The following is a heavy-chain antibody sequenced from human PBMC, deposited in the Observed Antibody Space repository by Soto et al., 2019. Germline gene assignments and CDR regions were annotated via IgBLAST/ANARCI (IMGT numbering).Heavy chain of an antibody. Sequence: PGGSLRLSCAGSGFNFSSFAMTWVRQAPGKGLEWVSTISGSGGSRFYADSVKGRFTLTRDNSKNTLYLQMNSLRAEDTAVYYCARTVAAAGTSYFDYWGQGTLVTVS. CDR1: GFNFSSFA. J-gene: IGHJ4*02. CDR3: ARTVAAAGTSYFDY. V-gene: IGHV3-23*01. D-gene: IGHD6-13*01. CDR2: ISGSGGSR.